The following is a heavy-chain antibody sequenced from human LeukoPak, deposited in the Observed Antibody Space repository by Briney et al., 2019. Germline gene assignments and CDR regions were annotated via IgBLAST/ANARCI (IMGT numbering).Heavy chain of an antibody. CDR3: ARTVGRGPGGHFDY. CDR2: ISSSGSYT. D-gene: IGHD3-10*01. J-gene: IGHJ4*02. V-gene: IGHV3-11*03. Sequence: GGSLRLFCAACGLSYSDSDMTWIRQAPGKGLDWVSYISSSGSYTNYADSVQGRFTVSRDNAKNSLLLHMTSLRAEDTAVYYCARTVGRGPGGHFDYWGQGTLVIVSS. CDR1: GLSYSDSD.